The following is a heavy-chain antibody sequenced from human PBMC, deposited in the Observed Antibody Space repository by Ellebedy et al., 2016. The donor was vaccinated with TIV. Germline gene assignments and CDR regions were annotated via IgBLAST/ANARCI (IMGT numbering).Heavy chain of an antibody. CDR3: ARGVGATYYYYGMDV. Sequence: SETLSLXXTVSGDSVSSGSYYWSWIRQPPGKGLEWIGNIYYSGSTNYNPSLKSRVTISVDTSKNQFSLKLSSVTAADTAVYYCARGVGATYYYYGMDVWGQGTTVTVSS. CDR1: GDSVSSGSYY. CDR2: IYYSGST. V-gene: IGHV4-61*01. J-gene: IGHJ6*02. D-gene: IGHD1-26*01.